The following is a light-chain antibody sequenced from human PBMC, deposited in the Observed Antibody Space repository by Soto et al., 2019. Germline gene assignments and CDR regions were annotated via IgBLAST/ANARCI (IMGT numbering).Light chain of an antibody. J-gene: IGKJ1*01. CDR3: PHYNSYPWT. CDR2: KAS. CDR1: QSISIW. Sequence: DIQMTQSPSTLSASVGDRVTITCRASQSISIWLAWYQKKPGKAPKLLISKASDLESGVPSRFSGSGSGTEFTLTISSLQPDDLTTYYCPHYNSYPWTFGHGTTVEIK. V-gene: IGKV1-5*03.